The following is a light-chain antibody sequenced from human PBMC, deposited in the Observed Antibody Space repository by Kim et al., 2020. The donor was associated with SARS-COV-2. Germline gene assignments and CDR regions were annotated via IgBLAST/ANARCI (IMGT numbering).Light chain of an antibody. CDR1: QSISSQ. Sequence: DSVGDRVTITCRTTQSISSQINWYQQKPGRAPKLLISAASTLQSGVPSRCSDSRSETDFTLTISSLQPEDFATYFCQQSYITPFTFGPGTKVDIK. CDR3: QQSYITPFT. J-gene: IGKJ3*01. CDR2: AAS. V-gene: IGKV1-39*01.